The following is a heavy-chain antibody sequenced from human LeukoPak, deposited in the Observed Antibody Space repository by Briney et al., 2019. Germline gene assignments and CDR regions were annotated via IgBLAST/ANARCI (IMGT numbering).Heavy chain of an antibody. CDR1: GFTFSNAW. J-gene: IGHJ4*02. D-gene: IGHD5-18*01. CDR3: TTVRSWIQLWYDY. CDR2: IKSKTDGGTT. Sequence: NPGGSLRLSCAAPGFTFSNAWMSWVRQAPGKGLEWVGRIKSKTDGGTTDYAAPVKGRFTISRDDSKNTLYLQMNSLKTEDTAVYYCTTVRSWIQLWYDYWGQGTLVTVSS. V-gene: IGHV3-15*01.